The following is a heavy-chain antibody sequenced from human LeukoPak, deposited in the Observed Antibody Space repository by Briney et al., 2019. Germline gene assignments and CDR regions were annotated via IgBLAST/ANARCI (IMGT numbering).Heavy chain of an antibody. D-gene: IGHD3-16*01. Sequence: PGGSLRLSCAASGFTFSSYAMHWVRQAPGKGLEWVAIISYDGSNKYYADSMKGQFTISRDNSKNTLYLQMNSLRAEDTAVYYCARGGIRQVPFDYRGQGTLVTVSS. J-gene: IGHJ4*02. CDR2: ISYDGSNK. CDR1: GFTFSSYA. CDR3: ARGGIRQVPFDY. V-gene: IGHV3-30*04.